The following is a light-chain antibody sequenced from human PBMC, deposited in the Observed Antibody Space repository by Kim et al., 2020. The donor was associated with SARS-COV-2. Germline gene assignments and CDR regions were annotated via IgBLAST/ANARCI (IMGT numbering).Light chain of an antibody. Sequence: GQRVTIACSGSSANIGSKTVNWYQHLPGTAPQLLIYRDNHRPSGVPDRFSVSKSGTSASLAISGLQSEDEAYYYCAAWDDRLNAWVFGGGTQLTVL. CDR1: SANIGSKT. V-gene: IGLV1-44*01. J-gene: IGLJ3*02. CDR3: AAWDDRLNAWV. CDR2: RDN.